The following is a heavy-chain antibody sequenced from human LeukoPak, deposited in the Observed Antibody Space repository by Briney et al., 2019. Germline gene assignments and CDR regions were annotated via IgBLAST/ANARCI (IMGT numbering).Heavy chain of an antibody. D-gene: IGHD6-19*01. CDR2: IYYSGST. CDR1: GYSIYSGYW. CDR3: ARPYSSGWYAAFDI. Sequence: SDTLSLTCAVSGYSIYSGYWWGWIRQPPGKGLEWIGYIYYSGSTRYNPSLKSRVTISVDTSKNQFSLKLSSVTAADTAVYYCARPYSSGWYAAFDIWGQGTMVTVSS. J-gene: IGHJ3*02. V-gene: IGHV4-28*01.